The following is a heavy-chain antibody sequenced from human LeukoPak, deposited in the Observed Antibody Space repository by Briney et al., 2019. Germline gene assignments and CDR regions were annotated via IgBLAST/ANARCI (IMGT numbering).Heavy chain of an antibody. CDR3: ARDAGNSGYGCDL. D-gene: IGHD5-12*01. J-gene: IGHJ5*02. CDR2: IRSSSET. V-gene: IGHV3-48*01. CDR1: GFIFSQYS. Sequence: GGSLRLSCAASGFIFSQYSMNWVRQAPGKGLEWVSHIRSSSETFYADSVKGRFTISRDNARNSLYLQVNNLRGEDTAIYYCARDAGNSGYGCDLWGQGTLVTVSS.